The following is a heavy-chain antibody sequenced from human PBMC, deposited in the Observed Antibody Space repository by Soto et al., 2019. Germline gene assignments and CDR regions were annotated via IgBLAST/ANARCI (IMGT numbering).Heavy chain of an antibody. CDR1: GFTFSSYA. CDR2: ISGSGGST. V-gene: IGHV3-23*01. CDR3: AKDSSGYTYYYYYYMDV. Sequence: GGSLRLSCAASGFTFSSYAMSWVRQAPGKGLEWVSAISGSGGSTYYADSVKGRFTISRDNSKNTLYLQMNSLRAEDTAVYYCAKDSSGYTYYYYYYMDVWGKGTTVTVSS. D-gene: IGHD5-12*01. J-gene: IGHJ6*03.